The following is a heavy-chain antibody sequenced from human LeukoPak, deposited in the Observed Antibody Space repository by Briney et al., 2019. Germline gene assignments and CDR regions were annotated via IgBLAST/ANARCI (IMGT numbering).Heavy chain of an antibody. CDR2: ITSSSSAT. Sequence: GGSLRLSCAASGFKFGSFSMGWVRQAPGKGLDWLSYITSSSSATYYADSLMGRFTISRDNAKNSLYLQINSLRVDDTAFYYCARAIASYGDSAFWGQGTLVTVSS. V-gene: IGHV3-48*04. CDR3: ARAIASYGDSAF. D-gene: IGHD5-18*01. J-gene: IGHJ4*02. CDR1: GFKFGSFS.